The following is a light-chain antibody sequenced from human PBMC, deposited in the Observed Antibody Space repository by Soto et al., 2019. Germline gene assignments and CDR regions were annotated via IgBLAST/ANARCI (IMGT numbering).Light chain of an antibody. Sequence: EIVLTQSPATLSLSPGERATLSCGASQRISNNYLAWYQQKPGLAPRLLIYDASNRAAGIPDRFSGSGSGTDFTLTISRLEPEDFAVYYCQQLDNLLTFGGGTKVEIK. CDR1: QRISNNY. J-gene: IGKJ4*02. CDR2: DAS. CDR3: QQLDNLLT. V-gene: IGKV3D-20*01.